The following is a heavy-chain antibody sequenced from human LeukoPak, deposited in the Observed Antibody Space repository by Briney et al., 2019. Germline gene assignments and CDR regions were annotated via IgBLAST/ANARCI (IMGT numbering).Heavy chain of an antibody. D-gene: IGHD2-15*01. CDR1: GGSFSGYY. CDR2: INHSGGT. Sequence: SETLSLTCAVYGGSFSGYYWSWIRQPPGKGLEWIGEINHSGGTNYNPSLKSRVTISVDRSKNQFSLKLSSVTAADTAVYYCASPRGSRKGYFDLWGRGTLVTVSS. CDR3: ASPRGSRKGYFDL. V-gene: IGHV4-34*01. J-gene: IGHJ2*01.